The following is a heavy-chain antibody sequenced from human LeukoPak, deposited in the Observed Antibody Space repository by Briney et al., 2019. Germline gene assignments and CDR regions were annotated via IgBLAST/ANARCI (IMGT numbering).Heavy chain of an antibody. J-gene: IGHJ1*01. CDR2: INWNGGST. CDR3: ARVGREGGGNSKFGPFRGYFQH. Sequence: GGSLRLSCAASGFTFDDYGMSWVRQAPGKGLEWVSGINWNGGSTGYADSVKGRFTISRDNAKNSLYLQMNSLRAEDTAVYYCARVGREGGGNSKFGPFRGYFQHWGQGTLVTVSS. CDR1: GFTFDDYG. V-gene: IGHV3-20*04. D-gene: IGHD4-23*01.